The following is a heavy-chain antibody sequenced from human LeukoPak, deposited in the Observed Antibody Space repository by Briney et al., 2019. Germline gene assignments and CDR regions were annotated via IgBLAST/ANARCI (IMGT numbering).Heavy chain of an antibody. CDR3: TGRGGSGYYYYYMDV. Sequence: GGSLRLSCAASGFTFSNAWMSWVRQAPGKGLEWVGRIESKIDGGTTDYAAPVKGRFTISRDDSENTLYLQMNSLKTEDTAVYYCTGRGGSGYYYYYMDVWGKGTTVTVSS. V-gene: IGHV3-15*04. J-gene: IGHJ6*03. CDR1: GFTFSNAW. D-gene: IGHD1-26*01. CDR2: IESKIDGGTT.